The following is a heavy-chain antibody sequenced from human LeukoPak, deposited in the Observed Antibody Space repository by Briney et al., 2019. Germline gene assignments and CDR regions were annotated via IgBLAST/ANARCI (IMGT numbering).Heavy chain of an antibody. CDR1: GYTFTGYY. J-gene: IGHJ6*03. Sequence: ASVKVSCKASGYTFTGYYMHWVRQAPGQGLEWMGWINPNSGGTNYAQKFQGRVTMTRDTSISTAYMELSRLRSDDTAVYYCARAMGATRHYYYYMDVWGKGTTVTVSS. D-gene: IGHD1-26*01. CDR3: ARAMGATRHYYYYMDV. V-gene: IGHV1-2*02. CDR2: INPNSGGT.